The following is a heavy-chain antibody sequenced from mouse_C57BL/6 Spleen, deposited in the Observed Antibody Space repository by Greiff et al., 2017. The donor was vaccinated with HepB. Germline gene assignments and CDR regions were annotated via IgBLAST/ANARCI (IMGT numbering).Heavy chain of an antibody. CDR2: IDPETGGT. J-gene: IGHJ1*03. Sequence: VQLQESGAELVRPGASVTLSCKASGYTFTDYEMHWVKQTPVHGLEWIGAIDPETGGTAYNQKFKGKAILTADKSSSTAYMELRSLTSEDSAVYYCTARRGYGYDASYWYIDVWGTGTTVTVSS. CDR3: TARRGYGYDASYWYIDV. V-gene: IGHV1-15*01. D-gene: IGHD2-2*01. CDR1: GYTFTDYE.